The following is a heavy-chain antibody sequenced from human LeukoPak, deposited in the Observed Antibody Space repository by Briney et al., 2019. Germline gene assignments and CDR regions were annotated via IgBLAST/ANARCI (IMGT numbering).Heavy chain of an antibody. Sequence: GGSLRLSCAASGFTFSSYSMNWVRQAPGKGVEWVSSISSSSSYIYYADSVKGRFTISRDNAKNSLYLQMNSLRAEDTAVYSCARGVSGSYGALFDSWGQGTLVTVSS. CDR3: ARGVSGSYGALFDS. CDR1: GFTFSSYS. V-gene: IGHV3-21*01. J-gene: IGHJ4*02. CDR2: ISSSSSYI. D-gene: IGHD1-26*01.